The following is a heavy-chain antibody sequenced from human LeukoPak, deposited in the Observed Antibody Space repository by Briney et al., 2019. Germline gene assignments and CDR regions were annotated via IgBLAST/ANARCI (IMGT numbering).Heavy chain of an antibody. CDR3: ARGFSIAVADTNRFDP. V-gene: IGHV1-8*01. D-gene: IGHD6-19*01. J-gene: IGHJ5*02. CDR2: MNPNSGNT. Sequence: ASVKVSCKASGYTFTSYDINWVRQATGQGLEWMGWMNPNSGNTGYAQKFQGRVTMTRNTSISTAYMELSSLRSEDTAVYYCARGFSIAVADTNRFDPWGQGTLVTVSS. CDR1: GYTFTSYD.